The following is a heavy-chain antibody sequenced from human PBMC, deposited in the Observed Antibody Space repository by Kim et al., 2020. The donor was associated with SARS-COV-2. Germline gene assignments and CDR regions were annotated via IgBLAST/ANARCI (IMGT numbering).Heavy chain of an antibody. J-gene: IGHJ4*02. D-gene: IGHD6-6*01. V-gene: IGHV3-23*01. Sequence: ADSVKGRFTISRDNSKNTLYLQMNSLRAEDTAVYYCAKGSVAARSGNTLDSWGQGTRVTVSS. CDR3: AKGSVAARSGNTLDS.